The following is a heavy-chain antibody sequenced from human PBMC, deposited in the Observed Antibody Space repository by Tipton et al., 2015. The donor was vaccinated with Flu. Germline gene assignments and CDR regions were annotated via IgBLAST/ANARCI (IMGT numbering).Heavy chain of an antibody. J-gene: IGHJ4*02. V-gene: IGHV1-69*01. D-gene: IGHD5-24*01. CDR3: ARDPSDGYMSYFDY. Sequence: QVQLVQSGAEVKKPGSSVKVSCKASGGTFSSYVISWVRQAPGQGLEWMGGIIPIFGTTNYAQKFQGRVTITADESTSTAYMELSCLSSGDPAVYYCARDPSDGYMSYFDYWGQGPLVTVSS. CDR1: GGTFSSYV. CDR2: IIPIFGTT.